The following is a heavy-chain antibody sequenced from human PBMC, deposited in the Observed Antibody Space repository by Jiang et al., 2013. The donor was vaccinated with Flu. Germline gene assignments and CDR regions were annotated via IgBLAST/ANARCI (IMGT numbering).Heavy chain of an antibody. CDR1: GFSFSNAW. CDR2: IKSRSDGGTI. Sequence: VQLVESGGGLVKPGGSLRLSCAASGFSFSNAWMNWVRQAPGKGLEWVGRIKSRSDGGTIDFATPVKGRFTISRDDSNKTVYLQMNNLKTEDTAVYYCHTDQIYGGYLNDNFDYWGQGTLVTVSS. CDR3: HTDQIYGGYLNDNFDY. D-gene: IGHD5-12*01. V-gene: IGHV3-15*01. J-gene: IGHJ4*02.